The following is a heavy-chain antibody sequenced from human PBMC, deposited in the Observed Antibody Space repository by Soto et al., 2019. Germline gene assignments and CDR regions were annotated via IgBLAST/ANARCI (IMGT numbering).Heavy chain of an antibody. CDR3: ARDYRYYYDSSGYYYRNSFDP. CDR1: GFTFSSCA. CDR2: ISYDGSNK. Sequence: GGSLRLSCAASGFTFSSCAMHWVRHAPGKGLEWVAVISYDGSNKYYADSVKGRFTISRDNSKNTLYLQMNSLRAEDTAVYYCARDYRYYYDSSGYYYRNSFDPSGQGTLVIVSS. J-gene: IGHJ5*02. D-gene: IGHD3-22*01. V-gene: IGHV3-30-3*01.